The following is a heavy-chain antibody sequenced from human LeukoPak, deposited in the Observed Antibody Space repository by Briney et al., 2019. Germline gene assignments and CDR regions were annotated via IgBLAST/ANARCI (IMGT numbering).Heavy chain of an antibody. CDR1: GDSVTNSGVA. J-gene: IGHJ5*02. D-gene: IGHD6-13*01. CDR2: TYYRYKWYN. Sequence: SQTLSLTCAISGDSVTNSGVAWNWIRQSPSIGLEWLVRTYYRYKWYNDYAVSLKSRIAINPDTAKNQFSLQLNSVTPDDTGVYYCVRDAGPAPLFYLWGLGTLVTVSS. CDR3: VRDAGPAPLFYL. V-gene: IGHV6-1*01.